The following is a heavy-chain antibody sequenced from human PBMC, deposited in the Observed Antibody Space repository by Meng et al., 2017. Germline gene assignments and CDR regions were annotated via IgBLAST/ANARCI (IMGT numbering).Heavy chain of an antibody. CDR2: INHSGST. D-gene: IGHD3-10*01. Sequence: QVSRAQSVARILVPRESRSLTVPVYGGSLSCYDWSCIRQPPGKGLEWIVEINHSGSTNYNPSLKSRVTISVDTSKNQFSLKLSSVTAADTAVYYCARVVKFGSGSYYDNDYWGQGTLVTVSS. V-gene: IGHV4-34*01. J-gene: IGHJ4*02. CDR3: ARVVKFGSGSYYDNDY. CDR1: GGSLSCYD.